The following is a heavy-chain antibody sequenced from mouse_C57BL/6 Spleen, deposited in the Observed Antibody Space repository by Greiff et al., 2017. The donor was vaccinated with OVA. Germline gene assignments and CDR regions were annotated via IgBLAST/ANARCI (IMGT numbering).Heavy chain of an antibody. J-gene: IGHJ2*01. CDR2: ISSGGSYT. Sequence: VKVVESGGDLVKPGGSLKLSCAASGFTFSSYGMSWVRQTPDKRLEWVATISSGGSYTYYPDSVKGRFTISRDNAKNTLYLQMSSLKSEDTAMYYCARLRDGYYFDYWGQGTTLTVSS. CDR3: ARLRDGYYFDY. V-gene: IGHV5-6*01. D-gene: IGHD2-3*01. CDR1: GFTFSSYG.